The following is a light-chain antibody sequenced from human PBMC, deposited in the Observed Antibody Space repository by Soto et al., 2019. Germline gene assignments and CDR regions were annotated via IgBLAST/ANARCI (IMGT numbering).Light chain of an antibody. V-gene: IGLV2-23*03. Sequence: QSVLTQPAAVSGSPGQSITISCTGASSDIAKYNFVSWYQQHPDKAPKLIIYEGNKRPSGISHRFSASNSGNPASLTISGLQAEDEADYYCCSYGASSTFEVFGTGTKVTVL. J-gene: IGLJ1*01. CDR2: EGN. CDR1: SSDIAKYNF. CDR3: CSYGASSTFEV.